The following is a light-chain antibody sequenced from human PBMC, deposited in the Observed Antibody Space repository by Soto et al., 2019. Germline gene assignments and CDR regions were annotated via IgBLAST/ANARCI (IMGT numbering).Light chain of an antibody. CDR1: SSDVGGYNY. Sequence: QSVLTQPPSASGSLGQSVTFSCTGTSSDVGGYNYVSWYQQHPGKAPKLIIYEVHKRPSGVPDRFSGSMSGNTASLTVSGLQAEDEADYHCSSYGGNDWVFGGGTKLTVL. V-gene: IGLV2-8*01. J-gene: IGLJ3*02. CDR2: EVH. CDR3: SSYGGNDWV.